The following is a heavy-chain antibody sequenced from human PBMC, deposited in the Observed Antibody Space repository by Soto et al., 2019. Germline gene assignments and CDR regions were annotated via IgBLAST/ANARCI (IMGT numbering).Heavy chain of an antibody. V-gene: IGHV6-1*01. CDR3: VRDYYGSGSTNWLDP. J-gene: IGHJ5*02. D-gene: IGHD3-10*01. CDR2: TYYRSKWYN. CDR1: GDSVSSNSAA. Sequence: SQTLSLTCAISGDSVSSNSAAWNWIRQSPSRGLEWLGRTYYRSKWYNDYAISVKSRMIINPDTSKNQFSLQLNSVTPEDTAVYYCVRDYYGSGSTNWLDPWGQGTLVTVYS.